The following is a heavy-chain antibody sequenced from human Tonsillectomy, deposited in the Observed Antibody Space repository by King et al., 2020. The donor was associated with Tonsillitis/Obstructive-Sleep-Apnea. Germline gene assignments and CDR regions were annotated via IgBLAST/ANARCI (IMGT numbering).Heavy chain of an antibody. V-gene: IGHV4-59*01. CDR2: IYFSGST. D-gene: IGHD3-3*01. CDR3: ARVGRFLDSLYYYYMDV. Sequence: VQLQESGPGLVKPSETLSLTCTVSGGSISSYYWSWIRQPPGKGLEWIGYIYFSGSTTYNPSLNSRVTISVDTSKKQFSLKLSSVTAADTAVYYCARVGRFLDSLYYYYMDVWGKGTTVTVSS. J-gene: IGHJ6*03. CDR1: GGSISSYY.